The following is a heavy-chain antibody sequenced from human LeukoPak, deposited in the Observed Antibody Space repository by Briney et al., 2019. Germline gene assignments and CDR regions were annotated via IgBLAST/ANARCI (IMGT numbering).Heavy chain of an antibody. D-gene: IGHD3-10*01. V-gene: IGHV3-21*01. CDR2: ISSSGSYI. CDR1: GFTFSSYS. J-gene: IGHJ4*02. CDR3: ARDQSITMVRGITRAPPKY. Sequence: GGSLRLSCAASGFTFSSYSMNWVRQAPGKGLEWVSSISSSGSYIYYADSVKGRFTISRDNAKNSLYLQMNSLRAEDTAVYYCARDQSITMVRGITRAPPKYWGQGTLVTVSS.